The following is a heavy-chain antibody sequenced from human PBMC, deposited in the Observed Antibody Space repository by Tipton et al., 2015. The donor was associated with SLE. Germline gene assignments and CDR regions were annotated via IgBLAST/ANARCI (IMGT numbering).Heavy chain of an antibody. D-gene: IGHD1-7*01. CDR2: IIHCGST. Sequence: TLSLTCAVYGGSFSGYYWSWIRQPPGKGLEWIGEIIHCGSTNYNPSLKSRVTISVDTSKNQFSLKLSSVTAADTAVYYCARHGGIMVELRGWVDYWGQGTLVTVSS. J-gene: IGHJ4*02. CDR3: ARHGGIMVELRGWVDY. V-gene: IGHV4-34*12. CDR1: GGSFSGYY.